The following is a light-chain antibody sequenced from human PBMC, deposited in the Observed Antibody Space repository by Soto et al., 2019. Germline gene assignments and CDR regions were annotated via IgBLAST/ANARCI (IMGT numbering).Light chain of an antibody. CDR1: QSITDW. J-gene: IGKJ1*01. CDR2: RAS. Sequence: DIQMTQSPSPLSASVGDRVTITCRASQSITDWLAWYQQKAGKAPNLLIYRASNLESGVPSRFSGSGFGTEFTLTISSLQPDDFATYYCQQYNGTFGQGTKVEMK. V-gene: IGKV1-5*03. CDR3: QQYNGT.